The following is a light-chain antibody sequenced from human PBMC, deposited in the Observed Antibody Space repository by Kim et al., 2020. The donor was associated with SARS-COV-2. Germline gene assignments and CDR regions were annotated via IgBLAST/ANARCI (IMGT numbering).Light chain of an antibody. CDR3: QTWGTGIKV. V-gene: IGLV4-69*01. J-gene: IGLJ2*01. CDR1: SGHSSYA. CDR2: LNSDGSH. Sequence: QLVLTQSPSASASLGASVKLTCTLSSGHSSYAIACHQQQPEKGPRYLMKLNSDGSHSKGDGIPDRFSGSSSGAERYLTTSSLQSEDEADYYCQTWGTGIKVFGGGTQLTVL.